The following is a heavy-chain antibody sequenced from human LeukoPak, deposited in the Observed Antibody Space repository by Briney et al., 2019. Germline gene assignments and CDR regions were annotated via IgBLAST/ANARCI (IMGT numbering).Heavy chain of an antibody. Sequence: ASVKVSCKASGGTFSSYAISWVRQAPGQGLEWMGGIIPIFGTAYYAQKFQGRVTITADESTSTAYMELSSLRSEDTAVYYCARAGSSGWPIPDYWGQGTLVTVSS. V-gene: IGHV1-69*13. CDR3: ARAGSSGWPIPDY. D-gene: IGHD6-19*01. CDR1: GGTFSSYA. CDR2: IIPIFGTA. J-gene: IGHJ4*02.